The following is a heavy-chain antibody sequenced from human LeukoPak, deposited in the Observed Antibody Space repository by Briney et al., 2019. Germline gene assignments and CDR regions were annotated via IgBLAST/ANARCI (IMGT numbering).Heavy chain of an antibody. J-gene: IGHJ4*02. Sequence: GSLRLSCAASGFTFSSYSMNWVRQAPGKGLEWVSSISSSSSYIYYADSVKGRFTISRDNAKNSLYLQMNSLRAEDTAVYYCARDLRALRLSIAVPDYRGQGTLVTVSS. V-gene: IGHV3-21*01. CDR3: ARDLRALRLSIAVPDY. CDR2: ISSSSSYI. D-gene: IGHD6-19*01. CDR1: GFTFSSYS.